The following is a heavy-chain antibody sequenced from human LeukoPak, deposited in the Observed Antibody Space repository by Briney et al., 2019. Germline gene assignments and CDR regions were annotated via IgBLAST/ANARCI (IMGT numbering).Heavy chain of an antibody. Sequence: ASVKVSCKTSGYTFTSYGISWVRQAPGQGLEWMGWISAYNGNTNYAQKLQGRVTMTTDTSTSTAYMELRSLRSDDTAVYYCARDGSPPEGAAGTISYWGQGTLVTVSS. J-gene: IGHJ4*02. CDR2: ISAYNGNT. V-gene: IGHV1-18*01. CDR1: GYTFTSYG. CDR3: ARDGSPPEGAAGTISY. D-gene: IGHD6-13*01.